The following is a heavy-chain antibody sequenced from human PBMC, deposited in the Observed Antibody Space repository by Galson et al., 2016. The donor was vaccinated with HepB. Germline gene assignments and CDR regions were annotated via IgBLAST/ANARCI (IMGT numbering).Heavy chain of an antibody. J-gene: IGHJ4*02. CDR2: SSAGGGAT. CDR1: DFTFSNSG. CDR3: AKGWGPLGSHGYWIDY. V-gene: IGHV3-23*01. Sequence: SLRLSCAASDFTFSNSGMNWVRQAPGKGPEWVPASSAGGGATYYADSAKGRFTISRDTSKNTLYLQLNSLRVDDTAIYYCAKGWGPLGSHGYWIDYWGQGTLVTVSS. D-gene: IGHD6-25*01.